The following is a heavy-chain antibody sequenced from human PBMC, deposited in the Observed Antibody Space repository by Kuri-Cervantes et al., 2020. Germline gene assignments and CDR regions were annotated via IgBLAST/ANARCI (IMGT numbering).Heavy chain of an antibody. CDR3: ARIAAAGENFYYYYMDV. CDR1: GYTLTSYG. D-gene: IGHD6-13*01. V-gene: IGHV1-18*01. CDR2: ISAYNGNT. Sequence: ASVKVSCKASGYTLTSYGISWVRQAPGQGLEWMGWISAYNGNTNYAQKLQGRVTMTTDTSTSTAYMELRSLRSDDTAVYYCARIAAAGENFYYYYMDVWGKGTTVTVSS. J-gene: IGHJ6*03.